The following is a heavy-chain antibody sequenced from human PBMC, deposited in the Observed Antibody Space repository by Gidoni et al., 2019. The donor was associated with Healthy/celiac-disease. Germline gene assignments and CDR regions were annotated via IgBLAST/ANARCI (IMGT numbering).Heavy chain of an antibody. J-gene: IGHJ4*02. V-gene: IGHV3-30*18. CDR2: ISYDGSNK. CDR3: AKDLGAAAGTDAYFDY. CDR1: GFTFSSYG. Sequence: QVQLVESGGGVVQPGRSLRLPCAAAGFTFSSYGMDWVRQAPGKGLEWGAGISYDGSNKYYADSVKGRFTISRDNSKNTLYLQMNSLRAEDTAVYYCAKDLGAAAGTDAYFDYWGQGTLVTVSS. D-gene: IGHD6-13*01.